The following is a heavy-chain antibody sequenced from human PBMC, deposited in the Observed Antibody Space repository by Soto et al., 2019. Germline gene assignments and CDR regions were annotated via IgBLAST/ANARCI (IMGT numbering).Heavy chain of an antibody. CDR2: ISAYNGNT. V-gene: IGHV1-18*01. J-gene: IGHJ6*01. CDR3: ARDAPNTLYDFWSAYYDYYYYGMDV. Sequence: QVQLVQSGAEVKKPGASVKVSCKASGYTFTSYGISWVRQAPGQGLEWMGWISAYNGNTNYAQKLQGRVTMTTDTSTSTAYMELRSLRSDDTAVYYCARDAPNTLYDFWSAYYDYYYYGMDVWGQGTTVTVSS. CDR1: GYTFTSYG. D-gene: IGHD3-3*01.